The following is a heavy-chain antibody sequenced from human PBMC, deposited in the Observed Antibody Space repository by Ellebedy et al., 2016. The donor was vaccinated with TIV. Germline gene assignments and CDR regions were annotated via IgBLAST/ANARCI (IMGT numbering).Heavy chain of an antibody. D-gene: IGHD1-26*01. J-gene: IGHJ6*02. Sequence: PGGSLRLSCAAPGFTFYSYTMSRVRQAPGKGLEWVSAISGSGGSTYYADSVKGRFTISRDHSKNTLYLQMKSLRSEDTAVYYCARDFGGSHYELREDYGMDVWGQGTTVTVSS. CDR3: ARDFGGSHYELREDYGMDV. CDR2: ISGSGGST. V-gene: IGHV3-23*01. CDR1: GFTFYSYT.